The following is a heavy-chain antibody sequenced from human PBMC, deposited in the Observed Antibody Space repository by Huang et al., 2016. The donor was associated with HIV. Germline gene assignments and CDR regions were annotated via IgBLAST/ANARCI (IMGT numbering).Heavy chain of an antibody. Sequence: QVQLLESGGGVVQPGRSLRLSCTASGFTFSNYAMHWVRQAPGKGLEWVAFISSYGSNKYYADAVKGRFTISRDKSKNTLYVHMTRLRAEDTAVFYCARDGPHGGLDFWGQGTLVTVSS. D-gene: IGHD3-16*01. V-gene: IGHV3-30-3*01. CDR1: GFTFSNYA. CDR2: ISSYGSNK. J-gene: IGHJ4*02. CDR3: ARDGPHGGLDF.